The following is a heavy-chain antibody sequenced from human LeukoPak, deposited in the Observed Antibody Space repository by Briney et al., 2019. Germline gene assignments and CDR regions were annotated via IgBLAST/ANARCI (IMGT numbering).Heavy chain of an antibody. CDR3: ARRRLRFSISGPMDV. V-gene: IGHV4-34*01. D-gene: IGHD3-3*01. CDR2: INHSGST. Sequence: SETLSLTYAVWGGYFRGYYWRGIRQPPGKGLEWIGEINHSGSTNYNPSLKSRVTISVDTSKNQFSLKLSSVTAANTAVYLCARRRLRFSISGPMDVWGKGTTVTVSS. CDR1: GGYFRGYY. J-gene: IGHJ6*03.